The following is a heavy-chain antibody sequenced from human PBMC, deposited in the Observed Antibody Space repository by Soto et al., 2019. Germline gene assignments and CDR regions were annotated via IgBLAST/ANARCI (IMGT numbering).Heavy chain of an antibody. Sequence: EVQVVESGGDLVEPGGSLRLSCVTSGFMFSSAWMSWVRQAPGKGLEWVARIKSTRDGGARDYAAPVNGRFSISREESKSPGYLQMNTLRVEDTALYYCVEGWNDFWGQGTLVTVSS. CDR2: IKSTRDGGAR. V-gene: IGHV3-15*01. CDR3: VEGWNDF. D-gene: IGHD1-1*01. CDR1: GFMFSSAW. J-gene: IGHJ4*02.